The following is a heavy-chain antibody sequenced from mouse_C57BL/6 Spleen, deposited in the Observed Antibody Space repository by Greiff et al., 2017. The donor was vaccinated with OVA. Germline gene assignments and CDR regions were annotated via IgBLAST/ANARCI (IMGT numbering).Heavy chain of an antibody. V-gene: IGHV14-1*01. CDR3: TYYYGSSYNWYFDV. CDR1: GFNIKDYY. Sequence: VQLQQSGAELVRPGASVKLSCTASGFNIKDYYMHWVKQRPEQGLEWIGRIDPEDGDTEYAPKFQGKATMTADTSSNTAYLQLSSLTSEDTAVYYCTYYYGSSYNWYFDVWGTVTTVTVSS. D-gene: IGHD1-1*01. J-gene: IGHJ1*03. CDR2: IDPEDGDT.